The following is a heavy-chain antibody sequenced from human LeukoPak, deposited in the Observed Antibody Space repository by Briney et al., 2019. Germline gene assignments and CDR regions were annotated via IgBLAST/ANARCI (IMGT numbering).Heavy chain of an antibody. J-gene: IGHJ4*02. CDR1: GFTFSSYS. CDR2: IGTEADT. D-gene: IGHD1-26*01. CDR3: VRVDGLSGRYDFDS. V-gene: IGHV3-13*01. Sequence: GGSLRLSCAASGFTFSSYSMNWVRQAPGKGLEWVAAIGTEADTYYSGSVKGRFTISRENAENSFYLQMNSLRAGDTAVYYCVRVDGLSGRYDFDSWGQGTLVSVSS.